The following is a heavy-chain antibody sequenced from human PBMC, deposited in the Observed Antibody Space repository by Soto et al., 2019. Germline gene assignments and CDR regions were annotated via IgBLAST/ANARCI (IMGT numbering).Heavy chain of an antibody. CDR2: IWYDGRNK. D-gene: IGHD3-9*01. Sequence: QVPLVESGGGVVQPGRSLRLSCAAAGFTFSRYGMHWVRQAPGKGLALVAVIWYDGRNKYYADSVKGRFTISRDNSKNTMYLQMNSLRAENTAVYYCARTIEGDYYYGMDVWGQGATVAVSS. J-gene: IGHJ6*02. CDR1: GFTFSRYG. CDR3: ARTIEGDYYYGMDV. V-gene: IGHV3-33*01.